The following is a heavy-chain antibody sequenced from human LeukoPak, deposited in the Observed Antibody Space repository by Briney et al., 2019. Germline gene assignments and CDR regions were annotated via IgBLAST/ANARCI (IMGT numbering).Heavy chain of an antibody. Sequence: PVGDLRLSCAASGFPLLINYMGAVRPAPGKGLEGVSIIYGGGSTYYGDSVKGRFTISRDNSKNTLYLQMNSLRAEDTAVYYCARTISSNWYYFDYWGQGTLVTVSS. D-gene: IGHD6-13*01. CDR2: IYGGGST. CDR1: GFPLLINY. CDR3: ARTISSNWYYFDY. V-gene: IGHV3-53*01. J-gene: IGHJ4*02.